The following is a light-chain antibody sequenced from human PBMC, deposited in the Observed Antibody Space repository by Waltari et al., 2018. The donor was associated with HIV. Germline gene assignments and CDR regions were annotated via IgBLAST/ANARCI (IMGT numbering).Light chain of an antibody. CDR2: DNN. V-gene: IGLV1-40*01. CDR3: QSYDTSLSAVV. J-gene: IGLJ3*02. CDR1: SSNLGAGYD. Sequence: QSVVTQPPSVSGAPGQRNTLSCSGSSSNLGAGYDLPRYQQLPGTAPKVIIYDNNKRPSGVPDRFSGSKSGTSASLAITGLQAEDEAEYYCQSYDTSLSAVVFGGGTTLTVL.